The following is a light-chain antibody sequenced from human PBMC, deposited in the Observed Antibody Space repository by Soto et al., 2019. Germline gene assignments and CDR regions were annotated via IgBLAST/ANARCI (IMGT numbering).Light chain of an antibody. CDR1: QPVFIRY. J-gene: IGKJ4*01. Sequence: GLTESTQTPELRRVEKESRSRWASQPVFIRYLAWCQQKPGQAPRLLIYGASTRATGIPDRFCCSGYGTDFTVPVSRLAREDFAAFYWDHRGDSRTLAGGTKVDIK. CDR3: DHRGDSRT. CDR2: GAS. V-gene: IGKV3-20*01.